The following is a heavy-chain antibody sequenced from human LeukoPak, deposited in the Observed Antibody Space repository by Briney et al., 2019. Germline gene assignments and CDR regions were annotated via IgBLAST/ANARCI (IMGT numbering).Heavy chain of an antibody. CDR1: GFTFDDYG. CDR3: AKKWLAAAGTRNPFDY. Sequence: GGSLRLSCAASGFTFDDYGMHWVRQAPGKGLEWVSAISGSGGSTYYADSVKGRFTISRDNSKNTLYLQMNSLRAEDTAVYYCAKKWLAAAGTRNPFDYWGQGTLVTVSS. V-gene: IGHV3-23*01. D-gene: IGHD6-13*01. CDR2: ISGSGGST. J-gene: IGHJ4*02.